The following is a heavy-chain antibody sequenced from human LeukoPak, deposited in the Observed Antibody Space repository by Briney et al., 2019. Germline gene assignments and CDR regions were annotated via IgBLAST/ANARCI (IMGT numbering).Heavy chain of an antibody. D-gene: IGHD6-19*01. CDR3: ARGEGIAVAGVDP. V-gene: IGHV1-2*02. CDR2: INPNSGGI. CDR1: GYTFTGYY. Sequence: GASVKVSCKASGYTFTGYYMHWVRQAPGQGLEWMGWINPNSGGINYAQKFQGRVTMTRDTSISTAYMELSRLRSDDTAVYYCARGEGIAVAGVDPWGQGTLVTVSS. J-gene: IGHJ5*02.